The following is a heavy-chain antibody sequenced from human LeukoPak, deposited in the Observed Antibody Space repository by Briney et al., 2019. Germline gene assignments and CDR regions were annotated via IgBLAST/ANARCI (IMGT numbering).Heavy chain of an antibody. V-gene: IGHV3-23*01. CDR1: GVTFYSYA. Sequence: PGGSLRLSCAASGVTFYSYAMSCGRQAPGKGLEWVSAISAGGSTTYYADSVRGLFTISRDDSKNTMYLQMNSLKAEDTAVYFCAKDHDDYAEAEYFLHWGQGTLVTVSS. D-gene: IGHD4-17*01. CDR3: AKDHDDYAEAEYFLH. J-gene: IGHJ1*01. CDR2: ISAGGSTT.